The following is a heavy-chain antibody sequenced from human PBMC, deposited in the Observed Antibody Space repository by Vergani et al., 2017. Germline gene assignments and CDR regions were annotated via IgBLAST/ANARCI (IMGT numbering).Heavy chain of an antibody. CDR1: GYTFTSYG. Sequence: QVQLVQSGAEVKQPGASVKVSCKASGYTFTSYGISWVRQAPGQGLEWMGWISAYNGNTNYAQKLQGRVTMTTDTSTSTAYMELRSLRSDDTAVYYCAXVICSGGSCYYYYYYMDVWGKGTTVTVSS. CDR3: AXVICSGGSCYYYYYYMDV. CDR2: ISAYNGNT. D-gene: IGHD2-15*01. J-gene: IGHJ6*03. V-gene: IGHV1-18*01.